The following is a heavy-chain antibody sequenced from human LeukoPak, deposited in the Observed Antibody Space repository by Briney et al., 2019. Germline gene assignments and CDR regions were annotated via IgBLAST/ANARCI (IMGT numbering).Heavy chain of an antibody. J-gene: IGHJ6*03. V-gene: IGHV4-39*07. CDR1: GGSISSSSYS. CDR3: ARGDESSGYNYYMDV. CDR2: IYYSGST. Sequence: SETLSLTCTVSGGSISSSSYSWGWIRQPPGKGLEWFGRIYYSGSTYYNLSLKTRVTISVATSKNQFSLKLSSVTAADTPVYYCARGDESSGYNYYMDVWGKGTTVTIS. D-gene: IGHD3-22*01.